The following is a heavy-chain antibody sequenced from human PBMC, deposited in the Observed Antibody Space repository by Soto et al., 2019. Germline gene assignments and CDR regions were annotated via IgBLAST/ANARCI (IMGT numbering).Heavy chain of an antibody. CDR1: GFTVSSNY. J-gene: IGHJ4*02. CDR2: IYSGGSI. D-gene: IGHD3-10*01. V-gene: IGHV3-53*01. CDR3: ARHITMDPLLVY. Sequence: EVQLVESGGGLIQPGGSLRLSCAASGFTVSSNYMSWVRQAPGKGLEWVSVIYSGGSIYYADSVKGRFTISRDNSKNTLYLQMNSLRAEDTAVYYCARHITMDPLLVYWGQGTLVTVSS.